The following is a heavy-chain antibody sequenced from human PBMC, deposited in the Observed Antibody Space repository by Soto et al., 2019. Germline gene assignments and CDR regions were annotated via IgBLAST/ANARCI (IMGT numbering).Heavy chain of an antibody. V-gene: IGHV1-58*01. D-gene: IGHD6-13*01. Sequence: KQLVQSGPEVKRPGTSVKVSCKTSGFTFAWSALHWVRQGRGQSLEWIGWIVVGSGNTEFAQQFQERVTIATDMSTSTVYMELSSLRSKDTAIYYCAADIAPTDPSNWFDPWGQGTLVTVSS. CDR3: AADIAPTDPSNWFDP. J-gene: IGHJ5*02. CDR2: IVVGSGNT. CDR1: GFTFAWSA.